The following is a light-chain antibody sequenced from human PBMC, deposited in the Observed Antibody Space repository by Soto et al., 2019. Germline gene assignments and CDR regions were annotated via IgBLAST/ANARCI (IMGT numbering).Light chain of an antibody. CDR3: PQRSSWPPPP. Sequence: EIVLTQSPATLSLSPGERATLSCRASQSVSSYLAWYQQKPGQAPRLLIYDASNRATGIPARFSGSGSGTDFPLTISSLEPEDFAFYYCPQRSSWPPPPFGGGTKGGTK. CDR2: DAS. V-gene: IGKV3-11*01. J-gene: IGKJ4*01. CDR1: QSVSSY.